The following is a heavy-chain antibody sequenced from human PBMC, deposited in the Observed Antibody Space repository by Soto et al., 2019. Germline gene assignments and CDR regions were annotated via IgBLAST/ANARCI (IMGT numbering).Heavy chain of an antibody. V-gene: IGHV3-23*01. CDR1: GFIFSNYA. CDR2: ISGSGGLT. Sequence: EVHLLESGGGLVQPGGSLRLSCAASGFIFSNYAVSWVRQAPGKGLEWVSGISGSGGLTYYADSVKGRFTISRDNSRGTLDLQMNSLSAEDAAVYYCAKLRGSTYYCHMAVWGKGTTVTVSS. D-gene: IGHD3-16*01. CDR3: AKLRGSTYYCHMAV. J-gene: IGHJ6*03.